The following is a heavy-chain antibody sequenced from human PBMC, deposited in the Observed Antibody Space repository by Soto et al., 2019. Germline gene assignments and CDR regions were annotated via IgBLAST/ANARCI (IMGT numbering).Heavy chain of an antibody. CDR3: ARDRSGSYYY. CDR1: GGSVSSGSYY. CDR2: IYYGGST. D-gene: IGHD1-26*01. J-gene: IGHJ4*02. V-gene: IGHV4-61*01. Sequence: SETLSLTCTVSGGSVSSGSYYWSWIRQPPGKGLEWIGYIYYGGSTNYNPSLKSRVTISVDTSKNQFSLKLSSVTAADTAVYYCARDRSGSYYYWGQGTLVTVSS.